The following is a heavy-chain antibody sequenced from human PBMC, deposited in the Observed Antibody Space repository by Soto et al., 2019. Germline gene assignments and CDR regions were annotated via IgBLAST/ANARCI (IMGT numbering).Heavy chain of an antibody. CDR2: IYYSGST. Sequence: QVQLQESGPGLVKPSQTLSLTCTVSGGSISSGGYYWSWIRQHPGKGLEWIGYIYYSGSTYYNPSLKSRVTISVDPSKNQFSLKLSSVTAADTAVYYCASRGYSYGFSLGMDVWGQGTTVTVSS. D-gene: IGHD5-18*01. V-gene: IGHV4-31*03. CDR1: GGSISSGGYY. CDR3: ASRGYSYGFSLGMDV. J-gene: IGHJ6*02.